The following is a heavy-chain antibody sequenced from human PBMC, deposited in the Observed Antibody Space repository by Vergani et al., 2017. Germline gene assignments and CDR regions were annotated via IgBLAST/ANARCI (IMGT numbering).Heavy chain of an antibody. CDR3: ARGLWDCTHIRCSPPSY. V-gene: IGHV3-30*02. CDR2: IHYDGSHE. J-gene: IGHJ4*02. D-gene: IGHD2-8*01. CDR1: GFTLNTYG. Sequence: QVQILQSGGGVVQPGGSLRLSCTLSGFTLNTYGIHWVRQAPGKGLEWVAFIHYDGSHEYYIDSVKGRFTISRDNSKNTLILQMNGLRAEDTAMYFCARGLWDCTHIRCSPPSYWGQGTQVTVSS.